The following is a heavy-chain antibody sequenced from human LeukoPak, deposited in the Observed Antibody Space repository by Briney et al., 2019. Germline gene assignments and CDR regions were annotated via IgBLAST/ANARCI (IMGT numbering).Heavy chain of an antibody. CDR3: ARLEVYGSGSYSDY. J-gene: IGHJ4*02. V-gene: IGHV4-39*01. CDR2: HYYWGNT. CDR1: VCSISSSSYY. Sequence: PSETLSLTCPVSVCSISSSSYYELWPRDPPEKALVGIGSHYYWGNTYQNPPLKWRVTISVDTSKKQFSLKLSSVTAADTAVYYCARLEVYGSGSYSDYWGQGTLVTVSS. D-gene: IGHD3-10*01.